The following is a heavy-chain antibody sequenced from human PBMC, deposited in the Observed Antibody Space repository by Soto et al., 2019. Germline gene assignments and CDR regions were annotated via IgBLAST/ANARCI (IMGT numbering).Heavy chain of an antibody. CDR3: ATVWDTIFGVAYYFDY. J-gene: IGHJ4*02. CDR1: GYTFTSYY. V-gene: IGHV1-46*01. CDR2: INLSGGST. D-gene: IGHD3-3*01. Sequence: ASVKVSCKASGYTFTSYYMHWVRQAPGQGLEWMGKINLSGGSTSYAQKFQGRVIMTEDTFTDTAYMELSSLRSEDTAVYYCATVWDTIFGVAYYFDYWGQGTLVTVSS.